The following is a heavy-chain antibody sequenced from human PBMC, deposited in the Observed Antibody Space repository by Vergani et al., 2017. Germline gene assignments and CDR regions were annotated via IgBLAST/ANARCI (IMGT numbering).Heavy chain of an antibody. CDR2: IYWDDDK. CDR1: GFSLSTSGVG. V-gene: IGHV2-5*02. D-gene: IGHD6-13*01. CDR3: AHVGRAAAGTNWFDP. Sequence: QITLKESGPTLVKPTQTLTLTCTFSGFSLSTSGVGVGWIRQPPGNALEWLALIYWDDDKRYSPSLKSRLTITKDTSKNQVVLTMTSMDPVDTATYYCAHVGRAAAGTNWFDPWGQGTLVTVSS. J-gene: IGHJ5*02.